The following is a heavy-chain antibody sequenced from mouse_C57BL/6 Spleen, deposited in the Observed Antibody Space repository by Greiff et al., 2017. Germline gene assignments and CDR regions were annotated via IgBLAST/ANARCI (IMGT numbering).Heavy chain of an antibody. V-gene: IGHV1-59*01. Sequence: QVQLQQPGAELVRPGTSVKLSCKASGYTFTSYWMHWVKQRPGQGLEWIGVIDPSDSYTNYNQKFKGKATLTVDTSSSTAYMQLSSLTSEDSAVDYCARGYYGSSLWFAYWGQGTLVTVSA. CDR1: GYTFTSYW. D-gene: IGHD1-1*01. CDR3: ARGYYGSSLWFAY. CDR2: IDPSDSYT. J-gene: IGHJ3*01.